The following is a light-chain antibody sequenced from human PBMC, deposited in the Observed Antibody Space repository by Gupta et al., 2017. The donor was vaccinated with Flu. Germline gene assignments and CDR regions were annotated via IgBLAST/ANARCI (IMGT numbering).Light chain of an antibody. CDR3: QHYNNWPPWS. CDR2: GAS. CDR1: QDIRTN. J-gene: IGKJ2*04. V-gene: IGKV3-15*01. Sequence: ATVDLAPGETASRSCRASQDIRTNLAWYQQKPGRAPSLLISGASTRATGGPARFSGSGYGTDFTLTISSRQSDDFAIYFCQHYNNWPPWSFGQGTKLEI.